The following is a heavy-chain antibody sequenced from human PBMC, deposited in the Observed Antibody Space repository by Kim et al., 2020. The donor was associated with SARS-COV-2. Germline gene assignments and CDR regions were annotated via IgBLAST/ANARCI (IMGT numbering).Heavy chain of an antibody. CDR3: TADPLWFGERTNMDV. D-gene: IGHD3-10*01. CDR2: IRSKAYGGTT. V-gene: IGHV3-49*03. CDR1: GFTFGDYA. Sequence: GGSLRLSCTASGFTFGDYAMSWFRQAPGKGLEWVGFIRSKAYGGTTEYAASVKGRFTISRDDSKSIAYLQMNSLKTEDTAVYYCTADPLWFGERTNMDVWGQGTTVTVSS. J-gene: IGHJ6*02.